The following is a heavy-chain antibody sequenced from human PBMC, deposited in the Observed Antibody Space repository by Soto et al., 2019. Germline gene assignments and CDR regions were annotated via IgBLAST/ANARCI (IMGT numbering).Heavy chain of an antibody. Sequence: GGSLRLSCAASGFTFSSYAMSWVRQAPGKGLEWVSAISGSGGSTYYADSVKGRFTISRDNSKNTLYLQMSSLRAEDTAVYYCAKSIAVAGTKFDYWGQGTLVTVSS. V-gene: IGHV3-23*01. CDR3: AKSIAVAGTKFDY. CDR2: ISGSGGST. CDR1: GFTFSSYA. J-gene: IGHJ4*02. D-gene: IGHD6-19*01.